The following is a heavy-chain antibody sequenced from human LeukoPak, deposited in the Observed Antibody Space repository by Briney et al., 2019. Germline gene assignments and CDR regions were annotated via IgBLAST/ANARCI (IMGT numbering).Heavy chain of an antibody. J-gene: IGHJ4*02. Sequence: SETLSLTCTVSNYSISSGYYWGWIRQPPGKRLEWIGSIHHSWTTYYNASLQSRVTISIETSKNQISLRLNSVTAADTAMYYCAKSGGYGLIDYWGQGTLVTVSS. CDR3: AKSGGYGLIDY. D-gene: IGHD1-26*01. CDR1: NYSISSGYY. V-gene: IGHV4-38-2*02. CDR2: IHHSWTT.